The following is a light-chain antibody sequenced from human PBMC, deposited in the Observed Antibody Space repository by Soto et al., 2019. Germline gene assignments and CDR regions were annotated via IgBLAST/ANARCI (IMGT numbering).Light chain of an antibody. Sequence: IVRKQSPATLSVAPGERTTLSSRASHSVSSNLAWYQQKPGQARRLLIYAAYTRAPGITARFSGSGSGTHFPVTIGRLDAEDFAVDDCQRSSDWPITFGPGTRLEIK. V-gene: IGKV3-15*01. J-gene: IGKJ5*01. CDR2: AAY. CDR1: HSVSSN. CDR3: QRSSDWPIT.